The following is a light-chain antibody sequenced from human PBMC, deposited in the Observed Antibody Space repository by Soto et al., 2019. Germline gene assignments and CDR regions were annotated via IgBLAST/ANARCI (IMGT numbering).Light chain of an antibody. J-gene: IGKJ3*01. CDR1: QSVSSY. V-gene: IGKV3-11*01. CDR3: QQHSNSPFT. CDR2: DAS. Sequence: EIVLTQSPATLSLSPGERATLSCRASQSVSSYLAWYQQKPGQAPRLLIYDASNRATGIPARFSGSGSGTDSLLTISSLSHDYLAVYYCQQHSNSPFTFGPGTKVDIK.